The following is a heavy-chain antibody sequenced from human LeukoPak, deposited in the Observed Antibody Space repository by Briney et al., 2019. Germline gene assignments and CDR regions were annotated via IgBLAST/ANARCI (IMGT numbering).Heavy chain of an antibody. CDR2: IYYSGST. D-gene: IGHD3-9*01. J-gene: IGHJ4*02. CDR3: ARVVTGYDILTGYYTGGFDY. CDR1: GGSISSGGYY. Sequence: PSETLSLTCTVSGGSISSGGYYWSWIRQHPGEGLEWIGYIYYSGSTYYNPSLKSRVTISVDTSKNQFSLKLSSVTAADTAVYYCARVVTGYDILTGYYTGGFDYWGQGTLVTVSS. V-gene: IGHV4-31*03.